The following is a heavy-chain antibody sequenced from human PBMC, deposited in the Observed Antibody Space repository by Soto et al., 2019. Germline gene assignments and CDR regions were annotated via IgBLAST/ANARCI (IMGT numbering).Heavy chain of an antibody. CDR3: TRGGSNTWRFDP. J-gene: IGHJ5*02. Sequence: VQLVESGGGLVQPGNSLQLSCAASGFIFSDSVIHWVRRAPGKGLEWVGRIRRKVNSYATAYTASVNGRFAISRDDSRDTAYLQMNSLQVEDTALYYCTRGGSNTWRFDPWGQGTLVIVSS. D-gene: IGHD7-27*01. CDR1: GFIFSDSV. CDR2: IRRKVNSYAT. V-gene: IGHV3-73*01.